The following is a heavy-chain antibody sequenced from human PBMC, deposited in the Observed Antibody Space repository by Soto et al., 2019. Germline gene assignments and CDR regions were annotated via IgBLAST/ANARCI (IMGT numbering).Heavy chain of an antibody. V-gene: IGHV3-33*06. CDR3: AKPPSPFDY. CDR2: IWYDGSNS. CDR1: GFTFSTYS. J-gene: IGHJ4*02. Sequence: GGSLRLSCAASGFTFSTYSIHWVRQAPGKGLEWLAIIWYDGSNSYYADSVKGRFTISRDNSKNAVYLQMSSLRAEDTAVYYCAKPPSPFDYWGQGTLVTVSS.